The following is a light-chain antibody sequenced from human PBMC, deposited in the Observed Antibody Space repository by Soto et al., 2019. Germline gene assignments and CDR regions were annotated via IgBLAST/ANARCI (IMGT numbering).Light chain of an antibody. J-gene: IGLJ2*01. Sequence: QSVLTQPPSVSGAPGKRVTLSCTGSRSNIGAGYDVHWYQKLPGTAPKLLIYGNSNRPSGVPDRFSSSKSVTSSSLPITGLQANEEAEYHSQSYDSSLSGSVFGGGTKLTVL. V-gene: IGLV1-40*01. CDR1: RSNIGAGYD. CDR2: GNS. CDR3: QSYDSSLSGSV.